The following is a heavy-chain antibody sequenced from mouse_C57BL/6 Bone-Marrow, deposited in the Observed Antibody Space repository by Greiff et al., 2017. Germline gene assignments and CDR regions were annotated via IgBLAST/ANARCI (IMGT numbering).Heavy chain of an antibody. J-gene: IGHJ1*03. CDR3: ARRGGITTVVDWYFDV. V-gene: IGHV8-12*01. Sequence: QVQLKESGPGILQSSQTLSLTCSFSGFSLSTSGMGVSWIRQPSGKGLEWLAHIYWDDDKRYNPSLKSRLTISKDTSRNQVFLKITSVDTADTATYYCARRGGITTVVDWYFDVWGTGTTVTVSS. CDR2: IYWDDDK. D-gene: IGHD1-1*01. CDR1: GFSLSTSGMG.